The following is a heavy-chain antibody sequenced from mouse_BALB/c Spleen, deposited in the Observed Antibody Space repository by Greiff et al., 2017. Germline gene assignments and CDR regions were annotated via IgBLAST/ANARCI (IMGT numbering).Heavy chain of an antibody. CDR1: GYSFTGYY. CDR2: ISCYNGAT. CDR3: ARWGVTTGDRP. V-gene: IGHV1-31*01. Sequence: VQLQQSGPELVKTGASVKISCKASGYSFTGYYMHWVKQSHGKSLEWIGYISCYNGATSYNQKFKDKATLTADKSSSTAYMQLSSLTSEDSAVYYCARWGVTTGDRPWGQGTTLTVSS. J-gene: IGHJ2*01. D-gene: IGHD2-2*01.